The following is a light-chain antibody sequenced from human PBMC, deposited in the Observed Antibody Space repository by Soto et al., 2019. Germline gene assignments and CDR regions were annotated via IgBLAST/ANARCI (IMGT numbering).Light chain of an antibody. CDR2: GAF. CDR1: PSVTNY. Sequence: EIVLTQSPATLSLSQGERATLSCRASPSVTNYLAWYQHKPGQPPRLLIYGAFNRAAGIPARFSGSGSGTDFTLTISSLEPEDSAVYYCQQRNIWPPVTFGQGTRLEIK. J-gene: IGKJ5*01. V-gene: IGKV3-11*01. CDR3: QQRNIWPPVT.